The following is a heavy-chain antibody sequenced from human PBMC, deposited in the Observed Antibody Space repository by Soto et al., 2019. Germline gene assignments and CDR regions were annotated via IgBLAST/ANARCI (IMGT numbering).Heavy chain of an antibody. CDR3: AKRLGTSASYFFDY. CDR2: ISSGGAST. Sequence: PGGSLRLSCVASGFTFSSYGMSWVRQAPGKGLEWVSAISSGGASTYYTDSVTGRITISRDNSKNTVYLQMHSLRAEDTAVYYCAKRLGTSASYFFDYWGRGILVTVSS. J-gene: IGHJ4*02. D-gene: IGHD2-2*01. CDR1: GFTFSSYG. V-gene: IGHV3-23*01.